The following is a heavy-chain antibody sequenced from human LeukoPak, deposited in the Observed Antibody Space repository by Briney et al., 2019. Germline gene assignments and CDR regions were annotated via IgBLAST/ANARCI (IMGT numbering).Heavy chain of an antibody. J-gene: IGHJ5*02. CDR1: GGTFSSYA. Sequence: GASVKVSCKASGGTFSSYAISWVRQAPGQGLEWMGGIIPNFGTANYAQKFQGRVTITADESTSTAYMELSSLRSEDTAVYYCARVILGYCSSTSCYTGGRLNWFDPWGQGTLVTVSS. CDR3: ARVILGYCSSTSCYTGGRLNWFDP. D-gene: IGHD2-2*02. V-gene: IGHV1-69*13. CDR2: IIPNFGTA.